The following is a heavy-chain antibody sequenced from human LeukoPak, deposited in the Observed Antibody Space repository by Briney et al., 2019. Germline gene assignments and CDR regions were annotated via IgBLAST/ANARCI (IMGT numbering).Heavy chain of an antibody. CDR2: IYYSGST. CDR3: ARARLLWFGESINWFDP. V-gene: IGHV4-59*08. J-gene: IGHJ5*02. D-gene: IGHD3-10*01. Sequence: ASETLSLTCTVSGGSISSYYWSWIRQPPGKGLEWIGYIYYSGSTNYNPSLKSRVTTSVDTSKNQFSLKLSSVTAADTAVYYCARARLLWFGESINWFDPWGQGTLVTVSS. CDR1: GGSISSYY.